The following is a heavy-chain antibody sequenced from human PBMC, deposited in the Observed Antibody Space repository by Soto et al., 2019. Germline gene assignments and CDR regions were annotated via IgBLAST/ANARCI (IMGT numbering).Heavy chain of an antibody. CDR1: GYSFTSYW. J-gene: IGHJ4*02. CDR3: ARLPTSPLAF. CDR2: IDPSDSYT. D-gene: IGHD2-2*01. Sequence: RGESLKISCKVSGYSFTSYWISWVRQMPGKGLEWMGRIDPSDSYTNYSPSFQGHVNISADKSISTAYLQWSSPKASDTAMYYCARLPTSPLAFWCQGILVPVSS. V-gene: IGHV5-10-1*01.